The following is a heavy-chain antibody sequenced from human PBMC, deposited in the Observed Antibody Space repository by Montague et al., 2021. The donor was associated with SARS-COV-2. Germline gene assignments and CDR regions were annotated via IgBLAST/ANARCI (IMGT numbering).Heavy chain of an antibody. CDR1: GFSIGSGDY. V-gene: IGHV4-38-2*02. J-gene: IGHJ3*02. CDR2: IYHSGTT. Sequence: SETLSLTCTVSGFSIGSGDYWGWIRQPPGKGLEWIGSIYHSGTTYYNPSLQSRLTMSIDTSTNQFSLRLTSVTAADTAVFLCVREKAGGLRNVFDNWGQGTTVTVSS. CDR3: VREKAGGLRNVFDN.